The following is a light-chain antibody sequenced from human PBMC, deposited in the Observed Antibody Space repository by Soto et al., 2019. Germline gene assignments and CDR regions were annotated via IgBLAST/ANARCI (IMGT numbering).Light chain of an antibody. V-gene: IGKV1-5*03. CDR1: QSISRG. Sequence: DIQRTQSPSTLSASVGDRVTITCRGSQSISRGWAWYRQKPGKAPKILVYKATSLESGAPSRFSGSGSGTEFTLTNSSLQPDDFATYYCQQSNSYSWTFGQGTKVEIK. CDR2: KAT. CDR3: QQSNSYSWT. J-gene: IGKJ1*01.